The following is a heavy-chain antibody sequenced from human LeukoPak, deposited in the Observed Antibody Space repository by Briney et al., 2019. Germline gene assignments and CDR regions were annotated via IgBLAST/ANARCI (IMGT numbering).Heavy chain of an antibody. CDR2: ISYDGSNK. V-gene: IGHV3-30-3*01. Sequence: GRSLRLSCAASGFTFSAYAIYWVRQAPGKGLEWVAVISYDGSNKWYADSVKGRFTISRDNAKNTLYLQMNSLRAEDTAVYYCARNWNDDYWGQGTLVTVSS. CDR3: ARNWNDDY. D-gene: IGHD1-1*01. J-gene: IGHJ4*02. CDR1: GFTFSAYA.